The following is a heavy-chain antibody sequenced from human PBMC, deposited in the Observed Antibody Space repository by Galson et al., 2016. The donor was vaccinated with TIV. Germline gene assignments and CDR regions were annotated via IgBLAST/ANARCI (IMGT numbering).Heavy chain of an antibody. V-gene: IGHV5-51*03. Sequence: QSGAEVTKPGESLIISCKASGYMFSAHWFGWVRQMPGKGPEWIGIMNPGDSETRYSPSFEGQVTISADNSISTAYLQWHSLKASDTAVYYCAKGKEYYEFWGQGTLVTVSS. D-gene: IGHD3-16*01. J-gene: IGHJ4*02. CDR1: GYMFSAHW. CDR2: MNPGDSET. CDR3: AKGKEYYEF.